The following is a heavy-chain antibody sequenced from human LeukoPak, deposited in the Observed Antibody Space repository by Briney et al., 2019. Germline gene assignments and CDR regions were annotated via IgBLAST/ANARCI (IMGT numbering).Heavy chain of an antibody. D-gene: IGHD3-9*01. V-gene: IGHV1-18*04. CDR3: ARDVGLRHFDWLFPFDY. CDR1: GYTFTSYG. CDR2: ISVYNGNT. J-gene: IGHJ4*02. Sequence: ASVKVSCKAAGYTFTSYGISWVRQAPGQGLEWMGWISVYNGNTNYPQKFQGRLTMTTDTSTSTAYMELRSLRSDDTAVYYCARDVGLRHFDWLFPFDYWGQGTLVTVSS.